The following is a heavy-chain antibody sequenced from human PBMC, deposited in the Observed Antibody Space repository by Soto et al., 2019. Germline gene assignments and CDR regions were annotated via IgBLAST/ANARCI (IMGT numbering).Heavy chain of an antibody. CDR1: GFTVSTNY. D-gene: IGHD2-21*01. CDR2: IYSVAKP. CDR3: ARGQPYRVTYFPFDI. J-gene: IGHJ3*02. Sequence: EVQLVESGGGLVQPGGSLRLSCAASGFTVSTNYMNWVRQAPGKGLEWVAIIYSVAKPYYTDSLKDRFTISRDNSKNTLYLQRNSLRAEDTAWYYCARGQPYRVTYFPFDIWGQGTMATVSS. V-gene: IGHV3-66*01.